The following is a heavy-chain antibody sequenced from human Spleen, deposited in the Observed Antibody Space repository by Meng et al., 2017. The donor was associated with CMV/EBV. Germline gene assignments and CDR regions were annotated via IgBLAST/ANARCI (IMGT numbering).Heavy chain of an antibody. CDR1: YLTSHGFS. CDR3: ARLGRGKDYYASGISY. D-gene: IGHD3-10*01. J-gene: IGHJ4*02. CDR2: IYYSGST. Sequence: YLTSHGFSLGLIRQPPGKGLAWLGSIYYSGSTYYSPSLTSRVTISVDTSNRQFFLRLDSVTAADTAVYYCARLGRGKDYYASGISYWGQGTLVTVSS. V-gene: IGHV4-39*07.